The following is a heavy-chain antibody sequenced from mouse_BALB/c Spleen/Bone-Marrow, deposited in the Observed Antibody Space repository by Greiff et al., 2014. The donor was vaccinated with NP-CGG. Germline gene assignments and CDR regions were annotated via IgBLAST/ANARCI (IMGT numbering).Heavy chain of an antibody. J-gene: IGHJ3*01. CDR1: GYTFTSYW. V-gene: IGHV1-7*01. CDR3: ARDDYAY. CDR2: IYPSTGYT. D-gene: IGHD2-4*01. Sequence: VQLQQSGAELAKPGASVKMSCKASGYTFTSYWMHWVKQRPGQGLEWIGYIYPSTGYTEHNQKFKDKAIMTADKSSSTAYMQLNSLTAEDSAVYYCARDDYAYWGQGTLVTVSA.